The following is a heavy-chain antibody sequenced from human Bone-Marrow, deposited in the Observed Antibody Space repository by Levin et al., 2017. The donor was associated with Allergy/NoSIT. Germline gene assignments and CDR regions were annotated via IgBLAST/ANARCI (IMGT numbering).Heavy chain of an antibody. V-gene: IGHV3-30*18. D-gene: IGHD3-9*01. CDR1: GFTFSSYG. Sequence: GGSLRLSCAASGFTFSSYGMHWVRQAPGKGLEWVAVISYDGNDKYYADSMKGRFTISRDNSRNTLYLQLNSLRAEDTAVYYCAKEYYDILTSPLDYWGQGTLVTVSS. CDR2: ISYDGNDK. J-gene: IGHJ4*02. CDR3: AKEYYDILTSPLDY.